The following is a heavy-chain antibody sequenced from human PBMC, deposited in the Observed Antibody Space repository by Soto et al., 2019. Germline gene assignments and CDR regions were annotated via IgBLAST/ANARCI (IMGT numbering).Heavy chain of an antibody. V-gene: IGHV4-39*02. CDR3: ARERPDGCKLDP. CDR2: INHRGSV. CDR1: GGGSISSSSYF. Sequence: SETLSLTCTVSGGGSISSSSYFWGWIRQPPGKGLEWIGSINHRGSVYYNPSLKSRVTISVDTSKNQFSLNLSSVTAADTAVYYCARERPDGCKLDPWGQGTLVTSPQ. D-gene: IGHD6-19*01. J-gene: IGHJ5*02.